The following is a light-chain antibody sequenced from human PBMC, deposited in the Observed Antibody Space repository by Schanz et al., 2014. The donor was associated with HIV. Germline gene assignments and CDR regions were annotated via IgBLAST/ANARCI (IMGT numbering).Light chain of an antibody. CDR3: QSFDSSLSGVV. J-gene: IGLJ2*01. V-gene: IGLV1-40*01. CDR1: RSNIGAGYA. Sequence: QSVLTQPPSVSGAPGQRVTISCAGSRSNIGAGYALPRYQPFPRTAPRLLIFGNNNRPSGVPDRFSGSKSGTSASLAITGLQAEDEADYYCQSFDSSLSGVVFGGGTKLTVL. CDR2: GNN.